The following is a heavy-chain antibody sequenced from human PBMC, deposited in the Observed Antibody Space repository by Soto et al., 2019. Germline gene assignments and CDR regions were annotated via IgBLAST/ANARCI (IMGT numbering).Heavy chain of an antibody. D-gene: IGHD3-22*01. CDR2: MDPSDSQT. Sequence: PGESLTLSCPGSGYSFDGSWITWVRQKPGKGLEWMGRMDPSDSQTDYSPSFRGHVTISVTKSITTVFLQWSSLSASDTAMYYCARQLYDSDTGPNFQYYFDSWGQGTPVTVSS. CDR3: ARQLYDSDTGPNFQYYFDS. CDR1: GYSFDGSW. J-gene: IGHJ4*02. V-gene: IGHV5-10-1*01.